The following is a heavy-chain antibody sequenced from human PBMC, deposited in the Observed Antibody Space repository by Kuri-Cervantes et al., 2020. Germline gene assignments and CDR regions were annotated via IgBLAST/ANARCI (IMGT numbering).Heavy chain of an antibody. CDR2: ISYDGSNK. CDR3: AKDRRLAVAAAIPYYFDY. V-gene: IGHV3-30*18. CDR1: GFTFSSYG. Sequence: LSLTCAASGFTFSSYGMHWVRQAPGKGLEWVAVISYDGSNKYYADSVKGRFTISRDNSKNTLYLQMNSLRAEDTAVYYCAKDRRLAVAAAIPYYFDYWGQGTLVTVSS. J-gene: IGHJ4*02. D-gene: IGHD6-19*01.